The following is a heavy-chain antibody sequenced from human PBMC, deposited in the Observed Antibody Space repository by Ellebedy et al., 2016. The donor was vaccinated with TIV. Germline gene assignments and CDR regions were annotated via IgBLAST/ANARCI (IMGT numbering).Heavy chain of an antibody. CDR2: ISWNSGSI. Sequence: SLKISXAASGFTFDDYAMHWVRQAPGKGLEWVSGISWNSGSIGYADSVKGRFTISRDNAKNSLYLQMNSLRAEDTAVYYCAREGWVAARPFDSWGQGTLVTVSS. D-gene: IGHD6-6*01. CDR3: AREGWVAARPFDS. J-gene: IGHJ4*02. V-gene: IGHV3-9*01. CDR1: GFTFDDYA.